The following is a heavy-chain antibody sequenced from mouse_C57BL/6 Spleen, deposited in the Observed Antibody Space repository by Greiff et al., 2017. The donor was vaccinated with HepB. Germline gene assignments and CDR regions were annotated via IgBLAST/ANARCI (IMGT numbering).Heavy chain of an antibody. CDR3: ARSGTVVAGDY. CDR1: GYTFTSYW. Sequence: QVQLKQPGAELVKPGASVKLSCKASGYTFTSYWMQWVKQRPGQGLEWIGEIDPSDSYTNYNQKFKGKATLTVDTSSSTAYMQLSSLTSEDSAVYYCARSGTVVAGDYWGQGTTLTVSS. D-gene: IGHD1-1*01. CDR2: IDPSDSYT. V-gene: IGHV1-50*01. J-gene: IGHJ2*01.